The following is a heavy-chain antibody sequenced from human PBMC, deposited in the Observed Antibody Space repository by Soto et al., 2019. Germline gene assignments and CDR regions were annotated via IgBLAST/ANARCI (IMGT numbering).Heavy chain of an antibody. CDR1: GGSISRTYYY. CDR2: IFYAGST. J-gene: IGHJ4*02. Sequence: PSETLSLTCAVSGGSISRTYYYGGWIRQPPGKGLEWIGSIFYAGSTYYNPSLKSRVTISVDTSKSQFSLELSSVTAADTAIYYCARQVVTASSPMYYFDYWGQGTLVTVSS. CDR3: ARQVVTASSPMYYFDY. D-gene: IGHD2-21*02. V-gene: IGHV4-39*01.